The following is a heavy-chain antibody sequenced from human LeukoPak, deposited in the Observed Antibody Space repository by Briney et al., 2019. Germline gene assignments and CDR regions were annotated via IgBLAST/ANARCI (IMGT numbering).Heavy chain of an antibody. D-gene: IGHD1-26*01. J-gene: IGHJ4*02. Sequence: SETLSLTCTVSGGSIISSSYYWGWIRQPPGKGLEWIGSIYYSGSTYYNPSLKSRVTISVDTSKNQFSLKLSSVTAADTAVYYCARLFWYSGSYQNIDYWGQGTLVTVSS. CDR1: GGSIISSSYY. CDR3: ARLFWYSGSYQNIDY. V-gene: IGHV4-39*01. CDR2: IYYSGST.